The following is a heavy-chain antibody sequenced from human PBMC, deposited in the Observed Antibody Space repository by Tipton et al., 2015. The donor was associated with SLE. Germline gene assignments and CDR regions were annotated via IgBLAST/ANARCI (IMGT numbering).Heavy chain of an antibody. V-gene: IGHV4-39*01. Sequence: TLSLTCTVSGGSINTNYWSWIRQPPGKGLEWIGSMYYTGSTYYNPSLKSRVTISADTSKNQFSPKLSSVTAADTAVYYCARRFLKWFYFDSWGQGTLVTVSS. CDR3: ARRFLKWFYFDS. CDR2: MYYTGST. CDR1: GGSINTNY. J-gene: IGHJ4*02. D-gene: IGHD3-3*01.